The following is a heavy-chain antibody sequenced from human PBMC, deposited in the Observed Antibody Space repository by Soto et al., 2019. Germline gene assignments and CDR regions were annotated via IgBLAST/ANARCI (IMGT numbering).Heavy chain of an antibody. V-gene: IGHV4-59*08. CDR2: IYYSGST. D-gene: IGHD2-2*01. Sequence: QVQLQESGPGLVKPSETLSLTCTVSGGSISSYYWSWIRQPPGKGLEWIGYIYYSGSTNYNPSLKSRVTITVDTSKNQFSLKRSSVTAADTAVYYCARHLRDCSSTSCYPGFGYWGQGTLVTVSS. CDR1: GGSISSYY. CDR3: ARHLRDCSSTSCYPGFGY. J-gene: IGHJ4*02.